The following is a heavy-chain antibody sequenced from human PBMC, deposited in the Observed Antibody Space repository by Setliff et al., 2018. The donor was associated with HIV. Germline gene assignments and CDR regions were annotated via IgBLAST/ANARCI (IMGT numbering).Heavy chain of an antibody. J-gene: IGHJ4*02. V-gene: IGHV4-59*11. Sequence: PSETLSLPCTVSAASIRSHYWSWIRQSPGKGLEWIGNFYYTGSTDYNPSFKSRVTISLDKSNNQISLNLSSATAADTAVYYCARHTVFVRYFDHWGQGCWSPSPQ. CDR2: FYYTGST. CDR3: ARHTVFVRYFDH. D-gene: IGHD2-2*02. CDR1: AASIRSHY.